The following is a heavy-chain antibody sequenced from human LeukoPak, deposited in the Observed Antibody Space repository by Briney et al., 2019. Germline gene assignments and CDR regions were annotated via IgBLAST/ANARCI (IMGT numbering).Heavy chain of an antibody. CDR1: GYVFTDYF. CDR2: INLESGGT. V-gene: IGHV1-2*04. CDR3: ARGASFYGSKSHFDY. D-gene: IGHD2/OR15-2a*01. J-gene: IGHJ4*02. Sequence: ASVRVSCKTSGYVFTDYFIHWVRQAPGQGLEWVGWINLESGGTHFAEKFHGWVTLTRDTSSSTAYMELNRITSDGAAVYYCARGASFYGSKSHFDYWGQGTLISVSS.